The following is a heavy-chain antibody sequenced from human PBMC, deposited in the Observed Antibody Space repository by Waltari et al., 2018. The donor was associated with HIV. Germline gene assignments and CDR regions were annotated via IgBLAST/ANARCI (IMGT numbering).Heavy chain of an antibody. CDR2: IKSEDDGGTT. D-gene: IGHD2-15*01. CDR1: GFTLTNAW. Sequence: EVQLVESGGGLVKPGESLSLSCAAPGFTLTNAWMSWVRQAPGKGREWVGRIKSEDDGGTTDYAAPVKGRFTISRDDSKNALYLQMNSLKTEDTALYYCTSTGGGITDYWGQGTLVTVSS. V-gene: IGHV3-15*01. CDR3: TSTGGGITDY. J-gene: IGHJ4*02.